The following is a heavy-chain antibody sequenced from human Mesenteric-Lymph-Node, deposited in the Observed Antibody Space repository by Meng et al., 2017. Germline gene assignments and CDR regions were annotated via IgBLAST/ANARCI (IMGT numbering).Heavy chain of an antibody. V-gene: IGHV4-30-4*01. Sequence: VRRQVSGPGLVKPSQTLLRTCTVSGGSINSGDYYWSWIRQPPGKGLEWIGYIYYTGSTYYNPSLKSRVTISMDTSKNQFSLRLSSVTAADTAVYYCARNYYFDYWGQGTLVTVSS. CDR2: IYYTGST. CDR3: ARNYYFDY. CDR1: GGSINSGDYY. J-gene: IGHJ4*02.